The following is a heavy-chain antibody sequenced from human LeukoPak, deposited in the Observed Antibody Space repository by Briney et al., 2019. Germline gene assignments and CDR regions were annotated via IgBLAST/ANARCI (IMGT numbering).Heavy chain of an antibody. J-gene: IGHJ6*03. CDR3: ARDRGSEGYSYGFYYYYMDV. CDR2: VSRNGGRT. V-gene: IGHV3-64*01. D-gene: IGHD5-18*01. CDR1: GFDFSSYG. Sequence: QPGGSLRLSCEASGFDFSSYGMHWVRQAPGKGLEYVAAVSRNGGRTYYANSVKGRFTISRDNSRNTLYLQMGSLRPEDTAPYYCARDRGSEGYSYGFYYYYMDVWGKGTTVTISS.